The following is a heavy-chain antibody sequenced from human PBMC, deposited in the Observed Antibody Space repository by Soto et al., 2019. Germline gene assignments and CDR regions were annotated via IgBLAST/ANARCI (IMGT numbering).Heavy chain of an antibody. CDR2: MYHSGST. Sequence: SETLSLTCAVSGHSISSGFYYWGWIRQPPGKGLEWIGSMYHSGSTYYNPSLKSRVTMSVDTSKNQLSLKLTSLTAADTAVYYCARYGYSYSMRFYDKWGQGTRVTVSS. J-gene: IGHJ4*02. V-gene: IGHV4-38-2*01. CDR3: ARYGYSYSMRFYDK. D-gene: IGHD5-18*01. CDR1: GHSISSGFYY.